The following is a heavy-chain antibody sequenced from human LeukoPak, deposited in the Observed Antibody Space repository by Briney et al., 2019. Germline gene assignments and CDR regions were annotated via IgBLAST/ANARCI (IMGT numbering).Heavy chain of an antibody. V-gene: IGHV1-2*02. D-gene: IGHD1-14*01. J-gene: IGHJ4*02. Sequence: ASVKVSCKASGYTFYKFYIHWGRQAPGQGPEWMGWINGNDGSTNYAQKFQGRVTMTRVTAISTVYMDLSGLRPDDTAIYYCARDEGSTYNQLDYWGQGTLVTVSS. CDR1: GYTFYKFY. CDR3: ARDEGSTYNQLDY. CDR2: INGNDGST.